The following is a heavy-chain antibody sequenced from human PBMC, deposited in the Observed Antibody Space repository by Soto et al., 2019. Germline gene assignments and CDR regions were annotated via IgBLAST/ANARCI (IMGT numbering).Heavy chain of an antibody. J-gene: IGHJ4*02. D-gene: IGHD3-10*01. CDR1: GFTFSSYT. CDR3: ARSYNYGSGRKLDY. Sequence: EVQLVESGGGLGQPGGSLRLSCAASGFTFSSYTMTWVRQAPGKGLEWVSHITSSSTIYYADSVKDRFTISRDNAKNSLYLQMKSLRAEDTAVYFCARSYNYGSGRKLDYWGQGTQVIVSS. CDR2: ITSSSTI. V-gene: IGHV3-48*01.